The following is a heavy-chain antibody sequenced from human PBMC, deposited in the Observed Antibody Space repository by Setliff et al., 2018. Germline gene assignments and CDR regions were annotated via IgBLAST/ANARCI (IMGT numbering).Heavy chain of an antibody. CDR1: GFSLSTSLVG. J-gene: IGHJ4*03. CDR2: IYWNDEK. V-gene: IGHV2-5*01. CDR3: AHIAGGGNSPRHDY. D-gene: IGHD2-21*01. Sequence: SGPTLVNPTQTLTLTCTFSGFSLSTSLVGVGWIRQPPGKALEWLALIYWNDEKRYSPSLKSRLTITKDTSKNQVVLTMTNMDPVDTATYYCAHIAGGGNSPRHDYWGQGTMVTVSS.